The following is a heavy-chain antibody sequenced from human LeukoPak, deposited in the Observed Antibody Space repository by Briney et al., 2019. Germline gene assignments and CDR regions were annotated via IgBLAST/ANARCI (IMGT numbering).Heavy chain of an antibody. CDR2: INHSGST. V-gene: IGHV4-34*01. J-gene: IGHJ4*02. CDR1: GGSFSGYY. CDR3: ARGRRSAYYYGSGSYYRHYYFDY. Sequence: SETLSLTCAVYGGSFSGYYWGWIRQPPGKGLEWIGEINHSGSTNYNPSLKSRVTISVDTSKNQFSLKLSSVTAADTAVYYCARGRRSAYYYGSGSYYRHYYFDYWGQGTLVTVSS. D-gene: IGHD3-10*01.